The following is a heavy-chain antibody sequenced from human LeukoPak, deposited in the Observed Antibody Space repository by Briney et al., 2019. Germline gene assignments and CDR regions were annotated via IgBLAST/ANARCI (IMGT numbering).Heavy chain of an antibody. CDR3: ARARRWGAVAPA. CDR1: GFTFSIYW. Sequence: GGSQSLLCAPSGFTFSIYWMRCARHARGKGLECGANIKQDGRETYYVLCVEGRFTISRDNAKISLYLQMNRLRAEDTAVYYCARARRWGAVAPAWGQGTLVTVSS. D-gene: IGHD6-19*01. J-gene: IGHJ5*02. V-gene: IGHV3-7*03. CDR2: IKQDGRET.